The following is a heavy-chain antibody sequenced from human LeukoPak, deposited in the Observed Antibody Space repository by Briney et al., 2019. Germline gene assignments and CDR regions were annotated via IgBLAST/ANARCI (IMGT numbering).Heavy chain of an antibody. V-gene: IGHV1-8*01. J-gene: IGHJ6*03. CDR1: GYSFTSYD. Sequence: GASVKVSCTASGYSFTSYDIDWVRQAAGQGLEWIGWMNANTGNRGFAQKFQGRVTLTRNTSISTACMELTSLGSEDTAVYFCARANYGSGSYHPYYYYMDVWGKGTTVTVSS. CDR3: ARANYGSGSYHPYYYYMDV. CDR2: MNANTGNR. D-gene: IGHD3-10*01.